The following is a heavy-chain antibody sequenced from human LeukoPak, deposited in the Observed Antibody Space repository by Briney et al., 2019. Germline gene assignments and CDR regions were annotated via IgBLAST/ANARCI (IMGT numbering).Heavy chain of an antibody. CDR3: ARGARWTYYYGSGSYYKGNNWFDP. CDR2: IHYSGST. D-gene: IGHD3-10*01. CDR1: GGSISDYY. J-gene: IGHJ5*02. V-gene: IGHV4-59*12. Sequence: SETLSLTCTVSGGSISDYYWSWIRQPPGKGLEWIGYIHYSGSTNYNPSLKSRVAISVDTSRTRFSLKLSSVTAADTAVYYCARGARWTYYYGSGSYYKGNNWFDPWGQGTPVTVSS.